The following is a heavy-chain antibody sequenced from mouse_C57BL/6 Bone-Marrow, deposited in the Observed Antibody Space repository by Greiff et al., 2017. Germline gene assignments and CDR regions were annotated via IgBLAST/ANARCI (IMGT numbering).Heavy chain of an antibody. CDR2: IYPRSGNT. J-gene: IGHJ4*01. CDR3: AREVYYYGSSPYYYAMDY. CDR1: GYTFTSYG. D-gene: IGHD1-1*01. V-gene: IGHV1-81*01. Sequence: LEESGAELARPGASVKLSCKASGYTFTSYGISWVKQRTGQGLEWIGEIYPRSGNTYYNEKFKGKATLTADKSSSTAYMELRSLTSEDSAVYFCAREVYYYGSSPYYYAMDYWGQGTSVTVSS.